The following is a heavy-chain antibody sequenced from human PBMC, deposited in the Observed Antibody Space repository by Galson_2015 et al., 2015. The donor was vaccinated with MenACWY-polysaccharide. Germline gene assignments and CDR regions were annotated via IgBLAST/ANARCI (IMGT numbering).Heavy chain of an antibody. CDR3: AKDSNDFWSGYRSFDY. V-gene: IGHV3-23*01. Sequence: SLRLSCAASGFTFNNYAMSWVRQAPGKGLEWVAVISGSGGSTYYADSVKGRFTISRDNSKNTLYLQMNSLRVEHTAVYYCAKDSNDFWSGYRSFDYWGQGTLVTVSS. CDR1: GFTFNNYA. D-gene: IGHD3-3*01. J-gene: IGHJ4*02. CDR2: ISGSGGST.